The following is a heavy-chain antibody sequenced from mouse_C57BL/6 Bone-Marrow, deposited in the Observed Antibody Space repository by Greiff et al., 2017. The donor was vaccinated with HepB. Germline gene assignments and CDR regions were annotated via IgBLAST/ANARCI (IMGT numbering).Heavy chain of an antibody. Sequence: VHLVESGAELVRPGASVKLSCKASGYTFTDYYINWVKQRPGQGLEWIARIYPGSGNTYYNEKFKGKATLTAEKSSSTAYMQLSSLTSEDSAVYFCARDYYGSSYYWYFDVWGTGTTVTVSS. J-gene: IGHJ1*03. CDR3: ARDYYGSSYYWYFDV. V-gene: IGHV1-76*01. CDR2: IYPGSGNT. CDR1: GYTFTDYY. D-gene: IGHD1-1*01.